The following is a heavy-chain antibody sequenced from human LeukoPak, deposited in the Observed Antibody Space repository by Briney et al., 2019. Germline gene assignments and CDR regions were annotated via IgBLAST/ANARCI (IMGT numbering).Heavy chain of an antibody. J-gene: IGHJ5*02. CDR1: GYSISSDYY. CDR3: ARRLAYDILTVFDP. D-gene: IGHD3-9*01. Sequence: PSETLSLTCTVSGYSISSDYYWGWIRQPPGKGLEWIGSISYSGNTYYNPSLKSRVTISVDTSKNQFSLKLSSVTAADTAVYYCARRLAYDILTVFDPWGQGTLVTVSS. CDR2: ISYSGNT. V-gene: IGHV4-38-2*02.